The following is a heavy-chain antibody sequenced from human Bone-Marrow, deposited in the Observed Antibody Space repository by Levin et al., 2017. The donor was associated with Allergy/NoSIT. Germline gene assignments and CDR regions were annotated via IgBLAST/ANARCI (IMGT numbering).Heavy chain of an antibody. CDR2: ISYDGSNK. D-gene: IGHD2-2*01. V-gene: IGHV3-30-3*01. CDR1: GFTFSNYA. J-gene: IGHJ5*02. CDR3: ARARTHDCSTTSCYVNGWFDP. Sequence: GESLKISCAASGFTFSNYAIHWVRQAPGKGLEWVAVISYDGSNKKYADAVKGRFTISRDNSNNTLYLQMNSLRAEDQAVYYCARARTHDCSTTSCYVNGWFDPWGQGALVTVSS.